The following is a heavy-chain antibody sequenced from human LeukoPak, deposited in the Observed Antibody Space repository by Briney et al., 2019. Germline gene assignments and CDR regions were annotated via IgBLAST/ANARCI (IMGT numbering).Heavy chain of an antibody. CDR3: AKYYYGSGTFAFDY. J-gene: IGHJ4*02. Sequence: GGSLRLTCAASGITFNNYAMSWVRQAPGKGLDWVSAISGGGDSTHYADSVKGRFTISRDNSKNTLYLQMNSLRAEDTAIYYCAKYYYGSGTFAFDYWGQGTQVTVSS. CDR2: ISGGGDST. V-gene: IGHV3-23*01. CDR1: GITFNNYA. D-gene: IGHD3-10*01.